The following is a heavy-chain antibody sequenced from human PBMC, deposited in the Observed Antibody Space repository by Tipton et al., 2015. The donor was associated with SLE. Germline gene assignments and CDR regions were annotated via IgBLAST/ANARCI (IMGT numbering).Heavy chain of an antibody. V-gene: IGHV4-4*08. CDR1: GASISSLH. CDR2: ILTSGSN. J-gene: IGHJ2*01. Sequence: TLSLTCTVSGASISSLHWSWIRQSPGKGLEWIGYILTSGSNVYNPSLKSRVTISRDTSKNQFSLKLSSVTAADTAVYYCARAQGDFDLWGRGTLVTVSS. CDR3: ARAQGDFDL. D-gene: IGHD3-16*01.